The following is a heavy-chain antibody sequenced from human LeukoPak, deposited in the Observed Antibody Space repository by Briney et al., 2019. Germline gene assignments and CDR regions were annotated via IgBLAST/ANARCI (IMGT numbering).Heavy chain of an antibody. D-gene: IGHD2-2*01. Sequence: GGSLRLSCAASGFTFSTYGMHWVRQAPGKGLEWVAVISYDGNEKHYADSVKGRFTISRDNSKNTLYVQMNSLRAEDTAVYYCAKRGAYCSSASCLPDYWGQGTLVTVAS. CDR3: AKRGAYCSSASCLPDY. CDR1: GFTFSTYG. CDR2: ISYDGNEK. V-gene: IGHV3-30*18. J-gene: IGHJ4*02.